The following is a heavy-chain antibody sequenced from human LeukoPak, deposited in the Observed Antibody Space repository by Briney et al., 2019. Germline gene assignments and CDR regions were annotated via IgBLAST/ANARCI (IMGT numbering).Heavy chain of an antibody. CDR2: IYYTGST. Sequence: SETLSLPCSVSAGSISTYYWTWVRQPPGKGLEWVGYIYYTGSTNYNPSLKSRVSISVDTSKNQFSLKLSYVTAADTAVYYCARVYGSGYDFRGAFDSWGQGTMVTVSS. J-gene: IGHJ3*02. D-gene: IGHD5-12*01. CDR1: AGSISTYY. CDR3: ARVYGSGYDFRGAFDS. V-gene: IGHV4-59*01.